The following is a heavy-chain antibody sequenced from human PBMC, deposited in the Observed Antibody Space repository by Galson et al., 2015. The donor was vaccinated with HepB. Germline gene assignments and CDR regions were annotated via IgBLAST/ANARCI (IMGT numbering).Heavy chain of an antibody. J-gene: IGHJ5*02. D-gene: IGHD4-17*01. Sequence: SVKVSCKASGYTFISYDINWVRQATGQGLEWMGWMDPNSGNTGYAQKFQGRVTMTRNTSISTAYMELSSLRSEDTAVYYCARGAARLRDSWFDPWGQGTLVTVSS. CDR3: ARGAARLRDSWFDP. CDR2: MDPNSGNT. V-gene: IGHV1-8*01. CDR1: GYTFISYD.